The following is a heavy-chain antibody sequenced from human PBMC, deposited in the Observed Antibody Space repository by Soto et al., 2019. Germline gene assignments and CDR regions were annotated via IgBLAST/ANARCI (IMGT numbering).Heavy chain of an antibody. Sequence: SETLSLTCTVSGASIRGFYCSGIRKSAGKGLEWIGRIYATGTTDYNPSLKSRVMMSVDTSKKQFSLKLRSVTAADTAVYYCVRDGEKTLRDWFDPWGQGISVTVSS. CDR1: GASIRGFY. D-gene: IGHD3-16*01. J-gene: IGHJ5*02. CDR3: VRDGEKTLRDWFDP. V-gene: IGHV4-4*07. CDR2: IYATGTT.